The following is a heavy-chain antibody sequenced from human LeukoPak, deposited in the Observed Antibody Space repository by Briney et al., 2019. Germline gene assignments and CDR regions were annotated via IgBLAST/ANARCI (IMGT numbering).Heavy chain of an antibody. D-gene: IGHD6-13*01. J-gene: IGHJ4*02. V-gene: IGHV4-34*01. Sequence: PSETLSLTCAVYGGSFSGYYWSWIRQPPGKGLEWIGEIDHSGRTNSNPSLKSRVTISVDMSKNQFSLRLSSVTAADTAVYYCARKSIITAGRKPYDYWDQGTLVTVSP. CDR2: IDHSGRT. CDR3: ARKSIITAGRKPYDY. CDR1: GGSFSGYY.